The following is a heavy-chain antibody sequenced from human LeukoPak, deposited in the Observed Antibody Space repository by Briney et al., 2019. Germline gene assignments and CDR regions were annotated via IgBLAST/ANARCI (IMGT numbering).Heavy chain of an antibody. V-gene: IGHV1-8*03. Sequence: ASVKVSCKASGDTFTSYDINWVRHATGQGLERMGWMNPNSGNTGYTQTFQGRVTITRNTSISTAYMELSSLRSEDTAVYYCARGQTWGVPYYFDYWGQGTPVTVSS. J-gene: IGHJ4*02. CDR3: ARGQTWGVPYYFDY. CDR1: GDTFTSYD. D-gene: IGHD3-16*01. CDR2: MNPNSGNT.